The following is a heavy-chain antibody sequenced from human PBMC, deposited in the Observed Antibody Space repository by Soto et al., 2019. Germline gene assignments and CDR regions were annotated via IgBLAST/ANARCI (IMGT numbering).Heavy chain of an antibody. CDR2: INAGNGNT. Sequence: ASVKVSCKASGYTFTSYAMHWVRQAPGQRLEWMGWINAGNGNTKYSQKFQGRVTITRDTSASTAYMELSSLRSEDTAVYYCASYYTLREAARTFDYWGQGTLVTVSS. D-gene: IGHD6-6*01. CDR3: ASYYTLREAARTFDY. V-gene: IGHV1-3*01. CDR1: GYTFTSYA. J-gene: IGHJ4*02.